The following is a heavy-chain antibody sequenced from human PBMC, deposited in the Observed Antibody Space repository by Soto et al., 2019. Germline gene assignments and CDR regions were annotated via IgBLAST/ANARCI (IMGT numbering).Heavy chain of an antibody. CDR1: GGSISSGGYY. J-gene: IGHJ6*02. D-gene: IGHD2-2*01. CDR3: ARCLASTSCWDGMDV. Sequence: PSETLSLTCTVSGGSISSGGYYWSWIRQHPGKGLEWIGYIYYSGSTYYNPSLKSRVTISVDTSKNQFSLKLSSVTAADTAVYYCARCLASTSCWDGMDVWGQGTTVTVSS. CDR2: IYYSGST. V-gene: IGHV4-31*03.